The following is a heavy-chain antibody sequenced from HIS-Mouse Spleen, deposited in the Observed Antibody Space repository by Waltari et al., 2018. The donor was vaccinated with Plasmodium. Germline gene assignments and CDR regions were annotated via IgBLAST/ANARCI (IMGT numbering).Heavy chain of an antibody. CDR2: IYTSGST. Sequence: QVQLQESGPGLVKPSETLSLTCTVSGGPISSHLWTWLRQPAGKGLEWIGRIYTSGSTNYNPSRKSRVTMSVDTSKNQFSLKLSSVTAADTAVYYCARGPAAAGNWRHYGMDVWGQGTTVTVSS. D-gene: IGHD6-13*01. J-gene: IGHJ6*02. CDR1: GGPISSHL. CDR3: ARGPAAAGNWRHYGMDV. V-gene: IGHV4-4*07.